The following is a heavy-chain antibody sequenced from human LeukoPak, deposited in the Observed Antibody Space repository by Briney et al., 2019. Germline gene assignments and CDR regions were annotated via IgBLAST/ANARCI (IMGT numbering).Heavy chain of an antibody. J-gene: IGHJ4*02. D-gene: IGHD4-11*01. CDR2: VNSGGGSK. CDR3: AKDLSFNYNYFDD. Sequence: GGSLRLSCAASGFIFSNHAMNWVRQAPGKGLEWVAGVNSGGGSKYYTDSVEGRFTISRDNSKNTLYLQMSSLRADDSALYVCAKDLSFNYNYFDDWGQGALVTVSS. V-gene: IGHV3-23*01. CDR1: GFIFSNHA.